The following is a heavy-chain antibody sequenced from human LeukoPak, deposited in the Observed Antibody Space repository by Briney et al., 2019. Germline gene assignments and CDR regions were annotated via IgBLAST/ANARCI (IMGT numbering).Heavy chain of an antibody. D-gene: IGHD5-24*01. CDR1: GVTFSSYA. V-gene: IGHV3-23*01. Sequence: GGSLRLSCAASGVTFSSYAMSWVRQAPGKGLEWVSAISGSGGSTYYADSVKGRFTISRDNSKNTLYLQMNSLRAEDTAVYYCAKDRGDGYIGTFDYWGQGTLVTVSS. CDR3: AKDRGDGYIGTFDY. J-gene: IGHJ4*02. CDR2: ISGSGGST.